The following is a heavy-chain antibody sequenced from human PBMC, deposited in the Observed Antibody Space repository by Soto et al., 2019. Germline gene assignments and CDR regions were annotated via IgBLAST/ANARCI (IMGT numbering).Heavy chain of an antibody. CDR2: TYYSGGS. V-gene: IGHV4-30-4*01. J-gene: IGHJ4*02. CDR1: GASVSSAEHY. Sequence: QVQLQESGPGLVKASQTLSLTCTLSGASVSSAEHYWSWIRQPPGKGLEWIGYTYYSGGSYYNASPQRCVSICVDTSQNQFSLKLTSVTAADTAVYYCARLSGYDPAGAADKWGPGILVSVSS. D-gene: IGHD5-12*01. CDR3: ARLSGYDPAGAADK.